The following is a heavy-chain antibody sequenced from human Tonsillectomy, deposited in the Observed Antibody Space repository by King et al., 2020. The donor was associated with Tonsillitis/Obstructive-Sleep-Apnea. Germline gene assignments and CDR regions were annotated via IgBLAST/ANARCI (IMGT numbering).Heavy chain of an antibody. CDR2: ISFDGNNK. CDR1: GFTFSAFG. J-gene: IGHJ4*02. CDR3: ARVSPLYAYGDYYFDY. Sequence: QLVQSGGGVVQPGRSLRLSCAASGFTFSAFGIHWVRQAPGKGLEWVAFISFDGNNKYYGDSVKGRFTISRDNSKNTLSLQMNSLGAEDTAVYYCARVSPLYAYGDYYFDYWGQGTLVTVSS. V-gene: IGHV3-30*03. D-gene: IGHD4-17*01.